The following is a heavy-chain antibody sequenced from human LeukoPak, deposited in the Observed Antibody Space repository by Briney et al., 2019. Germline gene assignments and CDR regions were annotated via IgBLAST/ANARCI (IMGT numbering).Heavy chain of an antibody. D-gene: IGHD3-16*01. CDR1: GFTFSSYS. CDR2: ISSSSSYI. V-gene: IGHV3-21*01. Sequence: GGSLRLSCAASGFTFSSYSMNWVRQAPGKGLEWVSSISSSSSYIYYADSVKGRFTISRDNAKNSLYLQMNSLRAEDTAVYYCASASLGAGGIFDIWGQGTMVTVSS. J-gene: IGHJ3*02. CDR3: ASASLGAGGIFDI.